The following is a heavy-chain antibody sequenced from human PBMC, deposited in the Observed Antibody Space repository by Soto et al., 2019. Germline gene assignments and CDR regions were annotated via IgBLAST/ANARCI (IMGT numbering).Heavy chain of an antibody. CDR1: GFTFSSYW. V-gene: IGHV3-74*01. Sequence: VGSLRLSCAASGFTFSSYWMHWVRQVPGKGLVWVSRINTDGSATNYADSVKGRFTVSRDNAKNTQYLQMNSLRAEDTAVYYCARDGEGYWGQGTLVTVSS. CDR3: ARDGEGY. D-gene: IGHD2-21*01. CDR2: INTDGSAT. J-gene: IGHJ4*02.